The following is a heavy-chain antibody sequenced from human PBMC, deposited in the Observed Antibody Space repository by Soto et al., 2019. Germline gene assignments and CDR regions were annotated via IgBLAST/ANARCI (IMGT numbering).Heavy chain of an antibody. CDR3: SRAELTAPDY. Sequence: ASVKVSCKASGYTFTGYYIHWARQAPGQGLEWMGWINPISGGTNYAQKFQGRVTMTRDTSISTAYMELNRVNSDDTAVYYCSRAELTAPDYWGQGTLVTVSS. D-gene: IGHD2-21*02. CDR2: INPISGGT. CDR1: GYTFTGYY. V-gene: IGHV1-2*02. J-gene: IGHJ4*02.